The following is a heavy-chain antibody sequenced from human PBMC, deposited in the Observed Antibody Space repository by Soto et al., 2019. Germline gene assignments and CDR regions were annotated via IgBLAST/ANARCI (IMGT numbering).Heavy chain of an antibody. Sequence: PEGSLRLSCSASGFTFSSYGMHWVRQAPGKGLEWVAVISYDGSNKYYADSVKGRFTISRDNSKNTLYLQMNSLRAEDTAVYYCAKVLGYYGSGVYFDYWGQGT. CDR1: GFTFSSYG. D-gene: IGHD3-10*01. V-gene: IGHV3-30*18. J-gene: IGHJ4*02. CDR2: ISYDGSNK. CDR3: AKVLGYYGSGVYFDY.